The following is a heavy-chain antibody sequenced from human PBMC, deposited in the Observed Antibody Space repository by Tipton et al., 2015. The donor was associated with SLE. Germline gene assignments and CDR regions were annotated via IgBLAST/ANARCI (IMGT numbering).Heavy chain of an antibody. D-gene: IGHD6-6*01. CDR3: ARGTLAARRGLDY. J-gene: IGHJ4*02. Sequence: TLSLTCAVYGGSFSGYYWSWIRQPPGKGLEWIGEINHSGSTNYNPSLKSRVTISVDTSKNQFSLKLSSVTAADTAVYYCARGTLAARRGLDYWGQGTLATVSS. CDR1: GGSFSGYY. V-gene: IGHV4-34*01. CDR2: INHSGST.